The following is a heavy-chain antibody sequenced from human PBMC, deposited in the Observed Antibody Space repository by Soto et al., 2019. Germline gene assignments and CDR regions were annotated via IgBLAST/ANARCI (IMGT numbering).Heavy chain of an antibody. CDR3: ARAGPVAGNNDFDI. V-gene: IGHV1-69*06. J-gene: IGHJ3*02. D-gene: IGHD6-19*01. CDR1: GGSFSSYA. CDR2: IIPIFGTA. Sequence: QVQLVQSGAEVKKPGSSVKVSCKASGGSFSSYAISWVRQAPVQGLEWMGGIIPIFGTATYAQKFQGRVTIIADKSTSTAYMGLSSQRSEDTAVHYCARAGPVAGNNDFDIWGQGTLVTVSS.